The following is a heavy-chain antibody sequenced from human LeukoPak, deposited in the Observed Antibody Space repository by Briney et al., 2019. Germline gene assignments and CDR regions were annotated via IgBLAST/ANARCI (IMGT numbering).Heavy chain of an antibody. Sequence: GGSLRLSCAASGFTFSSYEMNWVRQAPGKGLEWVSYISSSGSTIYYADSVKGRFTISRDNAKNSLYLQMNSLRDEDTAAYYCARDPYSGGYWDYYYYYMDLWGQGTTVTISS. V-gene: IGHV3-48*03. CDR3: ARDPYSGGYWDYYYYYMDL. J-gene: IGHJ6*03. D-gene: IGHD1-26*01. CDR1: GFTFSSYE. CDR2: ISSSGSTI.